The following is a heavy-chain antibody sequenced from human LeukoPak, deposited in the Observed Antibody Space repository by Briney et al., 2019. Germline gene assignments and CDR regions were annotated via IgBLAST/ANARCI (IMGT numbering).Heavy chain of an antibody. Sequence: PSETLSLTCTVSGGSISSYYWSWIRQPPGKGLEWIGYIYYSGCTNYNPSLKSRVTISVDTSKNQFSLKLSSVTAADTAVYYCARQSGYDYSYYYYGMDVWGQGTTVTVSS. CDR3: ARQSGYDYSYYYYGMDV. V-gene: IGHV4-59*08. CDR2: IYYSGCT. D-gene: IGHD5-12*01. CDR1: GGSISSYY. J-gene: IGHJ6*02.